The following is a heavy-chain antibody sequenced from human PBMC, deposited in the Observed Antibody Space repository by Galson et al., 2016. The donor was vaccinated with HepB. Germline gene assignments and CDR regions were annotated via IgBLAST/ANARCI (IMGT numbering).Heavy chain of an antibody. J-gene: IGHJ4*02. V-gene: IGHV3-33*01. CDR1: GFTFSSSG. CDR2: IWDNGNNK. Sequence: SLRLSCAASGFTFSSSGMHWVRQAPGKGLEWVAVIWDNGNNKYHADSVKGRFTISRDDSKNMLYLQVNSLRADDTAVYFCARDRADGFGFDYWGQGTLVTVSS. D-gene: IGHD3-16*01. CDR3: ARDRADGFGFDY.